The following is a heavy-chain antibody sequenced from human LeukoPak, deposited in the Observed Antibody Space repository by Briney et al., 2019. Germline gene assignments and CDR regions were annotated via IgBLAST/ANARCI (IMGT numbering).Heavy chain of an antibody. D-gene: IGHD2-8*01. CDR3: ASGSPEDIVLMVYASAFDI. CDR2: IYHSGST. J-gene: IGHJ3*02. CDR1: GYSISSGYH. Sequence: SETLSLTCTVSGYSISSGYHWGWIRQPPGKGLEWIGSIYHSGSTYYNPSLKSRVTISVDTSKNQFSLKLSSVTAADTAVYYCASGSPEDIVLMVYASAFDIWGQGTMVTVSS. V-gene: IGHV4-38-2*02.